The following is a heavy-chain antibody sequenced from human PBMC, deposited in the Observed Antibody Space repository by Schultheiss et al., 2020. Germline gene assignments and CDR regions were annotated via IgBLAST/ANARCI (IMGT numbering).Heavy chain of an antibody. Sequence: GESLKISCAASGFTFSSYGMHWVRQAPGKGLEWVAVISYDGSNKYYADSVKGRFTISRDNSKNTLYLQMNSLRAEDTAVYYCARNMVRGVSEGMDVWGQGTTVTVSS. V-gene: IGHV3-30*03. CDR1: GFTFSSYG. D-gene: IGHD3-10*01. J-gene: IGHJ6*02. CDR2: ISYDGSNK. CDR3: ARNMVRGVSEGMDV.